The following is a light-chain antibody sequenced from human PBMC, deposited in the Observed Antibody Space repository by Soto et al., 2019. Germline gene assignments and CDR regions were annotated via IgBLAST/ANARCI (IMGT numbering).Light chain of an antibody. CDR1: DSDVGVYDF. CDR2: DVS. J-gene: IGLJ3*02. Sequence: QSVLTQPASVSGSPGQSITISCTGSDSDVGVYDFVSWYQQHPGKAPKLMIYDVSNRPSGVSGRFSGSKSVNTASLTISGLQAEDEADYYCCSYTPSSTRVFGGGTKLTVL. V-gene: IGLV2-14*03. CDR3: CSYTPSSTRV.